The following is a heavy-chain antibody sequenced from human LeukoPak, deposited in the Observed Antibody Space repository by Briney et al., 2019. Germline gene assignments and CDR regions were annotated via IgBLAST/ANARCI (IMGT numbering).Heavy chain of an antibody. CDR3: ARLYYGSGNAFDY. J-gene: IGHJ4*02. V-gene: IGHV4-59*01. CDR1: GGSISSYY. Sequence: SETLSLTCTVSGGSISSYYWSWIRQPPGKGLEWIGYIYYSGSTNYNPSLKSRVTISADTSKNQFSLKLSSVTAADTAVYYCARLYYGSGNAFDYWGQGTLVTVSS. D-gene: IGHD3-10*01. CDR2: IYYSGST.